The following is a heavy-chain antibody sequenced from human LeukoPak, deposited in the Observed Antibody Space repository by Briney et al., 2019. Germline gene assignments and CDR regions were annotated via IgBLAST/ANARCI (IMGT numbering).Heavy chain of an antibody. D-gene: IGHD2-15*01. V-gene: IGHV3-23*01. Sequence: GGSLGLSCAASGFTFSSYAMSWVRQAPGKGLEWVSAISGSGGSTYYADSVKGRFTISRDNSKNTLYLQMNSLRAEDTAVYYCAKSTPARYCSGGSCYIVYWGQGTLVTVSS. J-gene: IGHJ4*02. CDR2: ISGSGGST. CDR1: GFTFSSYA. CDR3: AKSTPARYCSGGSCYIVY.